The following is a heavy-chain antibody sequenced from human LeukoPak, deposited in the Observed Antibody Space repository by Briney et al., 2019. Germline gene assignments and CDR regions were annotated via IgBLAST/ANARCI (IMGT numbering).Heavy chain of an antibody. J-gene: IGHJ6*02. Sequence: GGPLRLSCAASGFTFSSYSMNWVRQAPGKGLEWVSSISSSSSYIYYADSVKGRFTISRDNGRNTLYLQMNSLRPEDTAIYYCASDRVFYGLDVWGQGTTVTVSS. V-gene: IGHV3-21*01. CDR3: ASDRVFYGLDV. CDR1: GFTFSSYS. CDR2: ISSSSSYI.